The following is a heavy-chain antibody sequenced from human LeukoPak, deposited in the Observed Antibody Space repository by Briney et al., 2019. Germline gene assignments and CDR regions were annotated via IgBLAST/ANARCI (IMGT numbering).Heavy chain of an antibody. CDR3: AKDLPDYGDYEVGY. V-gene: IGHV3-23*01. D-gene: IGHD4-17*01. CDR1: GFTFTSYG. CDR2: ISGSGGSR. Sequence: GGSLRLSCAASGFTFTSYGMSWVRQAPGKGLEWVSTISGSGGSRHYADFVKGRFTISRDNFKNTVSLRMNSLRAEDTAIYYCAKDLPDYGDYEVGYWGQGTLVTVSS. J-gene: IGHJ4*02.